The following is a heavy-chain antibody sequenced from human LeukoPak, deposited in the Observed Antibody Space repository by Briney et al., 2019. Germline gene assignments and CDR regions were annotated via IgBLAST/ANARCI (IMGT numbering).Heavy chain of an antibody. CDR2: IFGGSRT. V-gene: IGHV3-53*04. CDR3: ARRAKTGWFFDY. Sequence: GGSLRLSCAASGFTVSNNYMTWVRQAPGKGLEWVSMIFGGSRTDYADSVKGRFTISRHSSKNTLFLQMNSLRTEDTAVYYCARRAKTGWFFDYWGPGTRVTVSP. CDR1: GFTVSNNY. D-gene: IGHD6-19*01. J-gene: IGHJ4*02.